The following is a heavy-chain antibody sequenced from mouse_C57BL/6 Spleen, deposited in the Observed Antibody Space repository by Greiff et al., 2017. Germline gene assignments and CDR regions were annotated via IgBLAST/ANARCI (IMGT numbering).Heavy chain of an antibody. Sequence: QVQLQQPGAELVKPGASVKMSCKASGYTFTSYWITWVKQRPGQGLEWIGDIYPGSGSTNYNEKFKSKATLTVDTSSSTAYMQLSSLTYEDSAVYYGARGYYGTSYDYFDYWGQGTTLTVSS. CDR3: ARGYYGTSYDYFDY. CDR1: GYTFTSYW. D-gene: IGHD1-1*01. CDR2: IYPGSGST. V-gene: IGHV1-55*01. J-gene: IGHJ2*01.